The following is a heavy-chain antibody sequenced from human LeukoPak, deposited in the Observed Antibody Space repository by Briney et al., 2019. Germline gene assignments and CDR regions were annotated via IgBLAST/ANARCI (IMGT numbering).Heavy chain of an antibody. V-gene: IGHV3-30*04. CDR1: GFIFNSYA. Sequence: GGSLRLSCAASGSGFIFNSYAMSWVRQAPGKGLEWVAVISYDGSNKYYADSVKGRFTISRDNSKNTLYLQMNSLRAEDTAVYYCARAGNRVGWYSDYYYYMDVWGKGTTVTVSS. CDR2: ISYDGSNK. CDR3: ARAGNRVGWYSDYYYYMDV. J-gene: IGHJ6*03. D-gene: IGHD6-19*01.